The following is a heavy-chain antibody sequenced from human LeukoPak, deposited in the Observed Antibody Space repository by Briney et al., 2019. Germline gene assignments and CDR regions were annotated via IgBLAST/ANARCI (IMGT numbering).Heavy chain of an antibody. D-gene: IGHD3-16*01. CDR3: ANYVSGTMRDY. J-gene: IGHJ4*02. CDR2: IDYRERT. V-gene: IGHV4-39*01. Sequence: LSETLSLTCTVSGGSITTSGHYWGWIRQPPGKGLEWIGSIDYRERTTHNPSLKSRVTISADTSRNQFSLKLSSVTATDTAVYYCANYVSGTMRDYWGQGTLVTVSS. CDR1: GGSITTSGHY.